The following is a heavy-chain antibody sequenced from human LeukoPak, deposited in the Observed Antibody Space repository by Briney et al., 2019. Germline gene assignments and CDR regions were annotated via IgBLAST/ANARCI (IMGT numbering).Heavy chain of an antibody. D-gene: IGHD3-9*01. CDR3: ASLYYDILTGHMDV. V-gene: IGHV3-21*01. CDR2: LSTSSSYI. Sequence: PGGSLRLSCAASGFTFSSYAMHWVRQAPGKGLEWVSSLSTSSSYIYYADSVKGRFTISRDNAKNSLYLQMNSLRAEDTAVYYCASLYYDILTGHMDVWGKGTTVTISS. CDR1: GFTFSSYA. J-gene: IGHJ6*03.